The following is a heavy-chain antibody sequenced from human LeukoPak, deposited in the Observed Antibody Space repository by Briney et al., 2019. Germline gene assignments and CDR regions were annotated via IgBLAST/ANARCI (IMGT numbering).Heavy chain of an antibody. CDR1: GGSISSSSYY. CDR2: VYTSGST. V-gene: IGHV4-61*02. CDR3: ARDRPTYYDSSGYYLESDY. Sequence: SETLSLTCTVSGGSISSSSYYWSWIRQPAGKGLEWIGRVYTSGSTNYNPSLKSRVTISVDTSKNQFSLNLRSVTAADTAVYYCARDRPTYYDSSGYYLESDYWGQGTLVTVSS. J-gene: IGHJ4*02. D-gene: IGHD3-22*01.